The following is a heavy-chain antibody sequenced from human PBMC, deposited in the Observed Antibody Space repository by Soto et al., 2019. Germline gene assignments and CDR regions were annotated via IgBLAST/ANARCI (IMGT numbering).Heavy chain of an antibody. D-gene: IGHD3-22*01. J-gene: IGHJ4*02. V-gene: IGHV3-33*01. CDR1: GFTFSSYG. Sequence: GGSLRLSCAASGFTFSSYGMHWVRQAPGKGLEWVAVIWYDGSNKYYADSVKGRFTISRDNSKNTLYLQMNSLRAEDTAVYYCARENYYDSSGYYYFDYWGQGTLVTVSS. CDR2: IWYDGSNK. CDR3: ARENYYDSSGYYYFDY.